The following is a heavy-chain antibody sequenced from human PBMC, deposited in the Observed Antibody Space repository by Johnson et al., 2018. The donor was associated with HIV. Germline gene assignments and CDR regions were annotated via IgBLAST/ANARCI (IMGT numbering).Heavy chain of an antibody. CDR2: ILYDGSNK. Sequence: QVQLVESGGGLVQPGGSLRLSCAASGFTFSSYAMHWVRQAPGKGLEWVAVILYDGSNKYYADSVKGRFTISRDNSKNTLYLQMNSLRAEDTAVYYCARKQWLAKISSDAFDFWGQGTIVTVSS. CDR1: GFTFSSYA. V-gene: IGHV3-30-3*01. D-gene: IGHD6-19*01. CDR3: ARKQWLAKISSDAFDF. J-gene: IGHJ3*01.